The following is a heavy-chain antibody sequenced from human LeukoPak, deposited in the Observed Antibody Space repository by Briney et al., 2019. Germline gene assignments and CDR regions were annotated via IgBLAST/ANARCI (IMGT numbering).Heavy chain of an antibody. V-gene: IGHV4-39*01. CDR3: ARLTWITDY. J-gene: IGHJ4*02. CDR2: IKNGGSP. Sequence: PSETLSLTCTVSGGSISSSSSFWGWIRQPPGKGLEWIGHIKNGGSPNYNPPLKSRVTISLDTSKNQFSLTVSSVTAADTAVNYCARLTWITDYWGQGTLVTVSS. D-gene: IGHD5-12*01. CDR1: GGSISSSSSF.